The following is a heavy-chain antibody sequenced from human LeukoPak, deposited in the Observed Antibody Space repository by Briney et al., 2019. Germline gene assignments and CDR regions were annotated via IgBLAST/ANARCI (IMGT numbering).Heavy chain of an antibody. CDR1: GFTFSSYA. V-gene: IGHV3-64D*09. J-gene: IGHJ4*02. Sequence: PGGSLRLSCSASGFTFSSYAMHRVRQAPGKGLEYVSGISSNGGRTDYADSVKGRFTISRDNSKNTLYLQMSSLRAEDTAVYYCVKGITMIAKLPLDYWGQGTLVTVSS. CDR3: VKGITMIAKLPLDY. D-gene: IGHD3-22*01. CDR2: ISSNGGRT.